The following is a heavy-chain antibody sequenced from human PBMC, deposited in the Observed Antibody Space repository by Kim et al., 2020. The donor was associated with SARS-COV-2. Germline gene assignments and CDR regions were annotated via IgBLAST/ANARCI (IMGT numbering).Heavy chain of an antibody. D-gene: IGHD6-19*01. Sequence: QKFRGRATMTSDTSTSTVYMELTSLRSEDTAVYYCARDEVAVAGGGNFDYWGQGTLVTVSS. V-gene: IGHV1-46*01. CDR3: ARDEVAVAGGGNFDY. J-gene: IGHJ4*02.